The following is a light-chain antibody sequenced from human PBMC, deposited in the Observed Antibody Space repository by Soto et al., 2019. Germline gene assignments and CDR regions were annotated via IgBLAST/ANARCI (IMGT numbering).Light chain of an antibody. Sequence: EIVLTQSPGTLSLSPGERATLSCRASQSVSSSNLAWYQQKPGQAPRLLIYGASSRATGIPDRFSGSGSGTDFTLTISRLEPEDFAVYYRQQSGSSPRTFGQGTKVEIK. J-gene: IGKJ1*01. CDR3: QQSGSSPRT. CDR1: QSVSSSN. CDR2: GAS. V-gene: IGKV3-20*01.